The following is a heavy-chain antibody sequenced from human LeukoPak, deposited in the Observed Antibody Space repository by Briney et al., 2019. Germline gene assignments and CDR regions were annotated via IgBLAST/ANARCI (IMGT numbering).Heavy chain of an antibody. V-gene: IGHV3-20*04. CDR1: GFTFSSYV. Sequence: PGGSLRLSCAASGFTFSSYVMSWVRQAPGKGLEWVSTINWNGGSTGYADSVKGRFTISRDNAKNSLYLQMNSLRAEDTALYYCARVSDISVAAYFDCWGQGTLVTVSS. J-gene: IGHJ4*02. D-gene: IGHD6-19*01. CDR2: INWNGGST. CDR3: ARVSDISVAAYFDC.